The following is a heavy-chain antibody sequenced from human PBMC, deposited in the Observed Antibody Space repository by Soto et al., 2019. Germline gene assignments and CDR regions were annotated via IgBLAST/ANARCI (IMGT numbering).Heavy chain of an antibody. CDR1: GGTFSSYA. D-gene: IGHD6-13*01. J-gene: IGHJ6*02. CDR2: IIPIFGTA. V-gene: IGHV1-69*13. CDR3: ARDSSSYNYYYYYGMDV. Sequence: SVKVSCKASGGTFSSYAISWVRQAPGQGLKWMGGIIPIFGTANYAQKFQGRVTITADESTSTAYMELSSLRSEDTAVYYCARDSSSYNYYYYYGMDVWGQGTTVTVSS.